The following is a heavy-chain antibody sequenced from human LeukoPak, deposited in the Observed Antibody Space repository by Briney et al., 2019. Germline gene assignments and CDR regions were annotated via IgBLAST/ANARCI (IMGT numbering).Heavy chain of an antibody. Sequence: PGRSLRLSCAASRFTFSSYAMHWVRQAPGKGREWVAVISYDGSNKYYADSVKGRFTISRDNSKNTLYLQMNSLRAEDTAVYYCARDWRGSGSYYFDYWGQGTLVTVSS. CDR1: RFTFSSYA. J-gene: IGHJ4*02. V-gene: IGHV3-30*04. CDR2: ISYDGSNK. D-gene: IGHD3-10*01. CDR3: ARDWRGSGSYYFDY.